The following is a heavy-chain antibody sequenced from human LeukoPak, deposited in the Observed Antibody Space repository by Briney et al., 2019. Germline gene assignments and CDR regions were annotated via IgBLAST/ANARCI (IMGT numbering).Heavy chain of an antibody. CDR2: ISGSGGST. CDR1: GXTFSSYA. J-gene: IGHJ4*02. V-gene: IGHV3-23*01. Sequence: GGSLRLSCSASGXTFSSYAMSWVRQAPGKGLEWVSAISGSGGSTYYADSVKGRFTISRDNSKNTLYLQMNSLRAEDTAVYYCAKTDYGDYVFGWGQGPLVTVSS. D-gene: IGHD4-17*01. CDR3: AKTDYGDYVFG.